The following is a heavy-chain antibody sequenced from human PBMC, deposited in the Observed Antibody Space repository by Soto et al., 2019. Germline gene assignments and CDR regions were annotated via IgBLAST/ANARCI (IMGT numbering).Heavy chain of an antibody. Sequence: EVKLLESGGGLVQPGRSLRLSCRASGYAFDRFAMNWVRQAPGKGLQWVSSISYSGGSRYYADSVKGRFTVSRDNSKKTLFLQINNLRAEDTAVYYYAKATDTEYYDIDYWGQGTLVTVAS. D-gene: IGHD3-9*01. J-gene: IGHJ4*02. CDR1: GYAFDRFA. CDR3: AKATDTEYYDIDY. CDR2: ISYSGGSR. V-gene: IGHV3-23*01.